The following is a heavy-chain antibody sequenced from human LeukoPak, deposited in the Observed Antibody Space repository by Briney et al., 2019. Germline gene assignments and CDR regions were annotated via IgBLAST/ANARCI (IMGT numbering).Heavy chain of an antibody. J-gene: IGHJ5*02. V-gene: IGHV3-33*01. CDR2: IFYDGSNK. CDR3: ARGSNEHAAALDP. CDR1: GFNFGSYG. D-gene: IGHD1-1*01. Sequence: GGSLRLSCVASGFNFGSYGMHWVRQAPDKGVEGVAFIFYDGSNKFYEDSVKGRFTIYRDNPKNTVYLEMNSLRDEDTAVYYCARGSNEHAAALDPWGQGTLVIVSS.